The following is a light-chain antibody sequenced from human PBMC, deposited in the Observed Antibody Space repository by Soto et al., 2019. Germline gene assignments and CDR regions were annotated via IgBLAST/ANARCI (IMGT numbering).Light chain of an antibody. V-gene: IGLV1-44*01. CDR2: NSY. J-gene: IGLJ1*01. Sequence: PVLTQPPSASGTPGQRVTISCSGSSSNIGSKTVNWYQQLPGTVPKLLIYNSYQRPSGVPDRFSGSKSGTSASLAISGLQSEDEADYYCAAWDDSLNGYVFGAGTKVTVL. CDR1: SSNIGSKT. CDR3: AAWDDSLNGYV.